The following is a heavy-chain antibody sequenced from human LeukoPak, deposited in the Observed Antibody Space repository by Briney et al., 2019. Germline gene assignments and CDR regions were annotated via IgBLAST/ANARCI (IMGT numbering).Heavy chain of an antibody. J-gene: IGHJ5*02. CDR3: AKGGDYDFWKNWFDP. Sequence: PGGSLRLSCAASGFTFSSYATSWVRQAPGKGLEWVSAISGSGGSTYYADSVKGRFTISRDNSKNTLYLQMNSLRAEDTAVYYCAKGGDYDFWKNWFDPWGQGTLVTVSS. CDR1: GFTFSSYA. D-gene: IGHD3-3*01. V-gene: IGHV3-23*01. CDR2: ISGSGGST.